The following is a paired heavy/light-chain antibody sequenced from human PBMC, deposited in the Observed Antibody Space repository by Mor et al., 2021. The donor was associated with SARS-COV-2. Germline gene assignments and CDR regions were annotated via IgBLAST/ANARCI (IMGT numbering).Heavy chain of an antibody. CDR1: GGSFSGYY. V-gene: IGHV4-34*01. CDR2: INHSGST. D-gene: IGHD3-10*01. CDR3: ARGSRVRGVISRFYWYFDL. Sequence: QVQLQQWGAGLLKPSETLSLTCAVYGGSFSGYYWSWIRQPPGKGLEWIGEINHSGSTNYNPSLKSRVTISVDTSKNQFSLKLSSVTAADTAVYYCARGSRVRGVISRFYWYFDLWGRGTLVTVSS. J-gene: IGHJ2*01.
Light chain of an antibody. CDR3: QQYNMWPLT. CDR2: DTS. Sequence: EIVMTQSPATLSVSPGERETLSCRASQSVSSKLAWYQQKPGQAPRLLIYDTSTRATGIPDRFSGSGSGTEFTLTISSLQSEDSAVYYCQQYNMWPLTFGQGTKVEIK. CDR1: QSVSSK. V-gene: IGKV3-15*01. J-gene: IGKJ1*01.